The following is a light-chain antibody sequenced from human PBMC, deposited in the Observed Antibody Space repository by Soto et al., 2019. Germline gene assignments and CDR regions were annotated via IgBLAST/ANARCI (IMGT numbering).Light chain of an antibody. J-gene: IGKJ2*01. Sequence: EIVMTQSPATLSVSPGERATLSCRASQSVRINLAWYQQKPGQAPRLLIYGASTRATGIPARFSGSGSGTECTLTISSLQSEDFAVYYCQQYNNWPPYTFGQGTKLEIK. CDR3: QQYNNWPPYT. V-gene: IGKV3-15*01. CDR1: QSVRIN. CDR2: GAS.